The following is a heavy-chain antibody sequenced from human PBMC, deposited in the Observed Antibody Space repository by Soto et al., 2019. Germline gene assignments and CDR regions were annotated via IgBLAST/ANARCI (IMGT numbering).Heavy chain of an antibody. J-gene: IGHJ4*02. Sequence: ASVKVSCKASGYTFTSYYMHWVRQAPGQGLEWMGIINPSGGSTSYAQKFQGRVTMTRDTSTSTVYKELSSLRSEDTAVYNSARVLAYCGGDCYFSYWGQGTLVTVSS. V-gene: IGHV1-46*01. D-gene: IGHD2-21*02. CDR2: INPSGGST. CDR1: GYTFTSYY. CDR3: ARVLAYCGGDCYFSY.